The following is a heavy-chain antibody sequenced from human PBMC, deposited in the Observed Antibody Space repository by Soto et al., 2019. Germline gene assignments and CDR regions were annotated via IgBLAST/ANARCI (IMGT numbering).Heavy chain of an antibody. D-gene: IGHD5-18*01. CDR1: GFTFSNYA. CDR3: ARLPYSYVSLYFFDF. Sequence: GGSLRLSCAASGFTFSNYAVSWVRQSPGRGLEWVASISDRGGSTKYADSVNGRFTISRDNSRNTLFLQMDTLRAEDTAVYYCARLPYSYVSLYFFDFWGQGTLVTVSS. V-gene: IGHV3-23*01. CDR2: ISDRGGST. J-gene: IGHJ4*02.